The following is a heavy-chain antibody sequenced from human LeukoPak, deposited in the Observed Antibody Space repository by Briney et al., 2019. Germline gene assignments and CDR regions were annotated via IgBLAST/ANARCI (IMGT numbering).Heavy chain of an antibody. CDR1: GGSFSGYY. J-gene: IGHJ5*02. D-gene: IGHD3-10*01. V-gene: IGHV4-34*01. CDR2: INHSGST. CDR3: ARRGYYGSGSYRRRWFDP. Sequence: PSETLSLTCAVYGGSFSGYYWSWIRQPPGKGLEWIGEINHSGSTNYNPSLKSRVTISVDTSKNQFSLKLSSVTAADTAVYYCARRGYYGSGSYRRRWFDPWGQGTLGTVSS.